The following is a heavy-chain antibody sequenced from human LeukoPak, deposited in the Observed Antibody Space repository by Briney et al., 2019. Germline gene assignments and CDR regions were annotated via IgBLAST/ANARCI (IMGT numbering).Heavy chain of an antibody. J-gene: IGHJ4*02. V-gene: IGHV3-33*01. CDR3: ARDRDYYDSSGYDY. CDR1: GFTFSSYG. Sequence: GGSLRLSCAASGFTFSSYGMHWIRQAPGKGLEWVAVIWYDGSNKYYADSVKGRFTISRDNSKNALYLQMNSLRAEDTAVYYCARDRDYYDSSGYDYWGQGTLVTVSS. CDR2: IWYDGSNK. D-gene: IGHD3-22*01.